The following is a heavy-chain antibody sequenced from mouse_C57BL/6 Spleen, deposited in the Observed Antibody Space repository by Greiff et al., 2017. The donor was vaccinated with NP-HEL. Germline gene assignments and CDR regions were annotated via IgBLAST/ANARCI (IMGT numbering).Heavy chain of an antibody. V-gene: IGHV5-4*01. J-gene: IGHJ2*01. Sequence: EVQLVESGGGLVKPGGSLKLSCAASGFTFSSYAMSWVRQTPEKRLEWVATISDGGSYTYYPDNVKGRFTISRDNAKNNMYLQMSHLKSEDTAMYDCARFYDGYYFDYWGQGTTLTVSS. CDR1: GFTFSSYA. D-gene: IGHD2-3*01. CDR2: ISDGGSYT. CDR3: ARFYDGYYFDY.